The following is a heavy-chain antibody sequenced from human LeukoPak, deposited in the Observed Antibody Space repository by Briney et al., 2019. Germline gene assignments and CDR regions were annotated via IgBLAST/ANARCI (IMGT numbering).Heavy chain of an antibody. Sequence: PGGSLRLSCAASGFTVSSNYMSWVRQAPGKGLEWVSVIYSGGSTYYADSVKGRFTISRDNSKNTLSVQMNSLRAEDTAVYYCAKARGGSWYVFDIWGRGTMVTVSS. CDR2: IYSGGST. V-gene: IGHV3-53*01. D-gene: IGHD6-13*01. CDR1: GFTVSSNY. J-gene: IGHJ3*02. CDR3: AKARGGSWYVFDI.